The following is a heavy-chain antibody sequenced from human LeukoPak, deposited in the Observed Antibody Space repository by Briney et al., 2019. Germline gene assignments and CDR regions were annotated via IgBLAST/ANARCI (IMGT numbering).Heavy chain of an antibody. J-gene: IGHJ1*01. CDR3: SLEGSSWYRYFQH. CDR2: ISGGDTTI. Sequence: GGSLRLSCAASGFTISSYEMNWVRQAPGKGLEWVSYISGGDTTIYYADSVRGRFTISRDNAKNSLYLQMNSLRAEDTAVYYSSLEGSSWYRYFQHWGQGTLVTVSS. V-gene: IGHV3-48*03. CDR1: GFTISSYE. D-gene: IGHD6-13*01.